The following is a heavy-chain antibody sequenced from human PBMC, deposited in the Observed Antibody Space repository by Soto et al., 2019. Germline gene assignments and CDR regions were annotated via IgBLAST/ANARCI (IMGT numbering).Heavy chain of an antibody. CDR1: GYSFTSYW. CDR2: IYPGDSDT. CDR3: ARPGGSGSYFAAFDI. D-gene: IGHD3-10*01. Sequence: GESLKISCKGSGYSFTSYWIGWVRQMPGKGLEGMGIIYPGDSDTRYSPSFQGQVTISADKSISTAYLQWSSLKASDTAMYYCARPGGSGSYFAAFDIWGQGTMVTVSS. J-gene: IGHJ3*02. V-gene: IGHV5-51*01.